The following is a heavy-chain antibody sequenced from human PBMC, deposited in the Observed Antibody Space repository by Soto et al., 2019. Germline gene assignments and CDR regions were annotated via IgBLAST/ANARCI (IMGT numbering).Heavy chain of an antibody. J-gene: IGHJ4*02. CDR3: ARDPSIAVAGIKGY. D-gene: IGHD6-19*01. CDR1: GYTFTSYA. V-gene: IGHV1-3*01. Sequence: ASVKVSCKASGYTFTSYAMHWVRQAPGQRLEWMGWINAGNGNTKYSQKFQGRVTITRDTSASTAYMELSSLRYGDTAVYYCARDPSIAVAGIKGYWGQGTLVTVSS. CDR2: INAGNGNT.